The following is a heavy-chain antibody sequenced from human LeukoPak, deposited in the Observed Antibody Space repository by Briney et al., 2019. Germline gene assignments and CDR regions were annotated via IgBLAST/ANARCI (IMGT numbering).Heavy chain of an antibody. CDR3: ARGYYYDSSGYYHRENWFDP. Sequence: SVKVSCKASGGTFSSYAISWVRQAPGQGLEWMGRIIPILGIANYAQKFQGRVTITADKSTSTAYMELSSLRSEDTAVYYCARGYYYDSSGYYHRENWFDPWGQGTLVTVSS. CDR2: IIPILGIA. V-gene: IGHV1-69*04. CDR1: GGTFSSYA. J-gene: IGHJ5*02. D-gene: IGHD3-22*01.